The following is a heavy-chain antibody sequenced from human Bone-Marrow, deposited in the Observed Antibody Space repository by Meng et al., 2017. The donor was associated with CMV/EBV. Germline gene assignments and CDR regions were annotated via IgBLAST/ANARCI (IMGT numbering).Heavy chain of an antibody. D-gene: IGHD3-10*01. CDR2: IHSGGST. CDR1: TVSSNY. CDR3: ARRRYYGSGSYKDWYFDL. J-gene: IGHJ2*01. V-gene: IGHV3-66*02. Sequence: TVSSNYMTWVRQAPGKGLEWVSVIHSGGSTYYADSVKGRFTISRDNSKNTLYLQMNSLRAEDTAVYYCARRRYYGSGSYKDWYFDLWGRGTLVTVSS.